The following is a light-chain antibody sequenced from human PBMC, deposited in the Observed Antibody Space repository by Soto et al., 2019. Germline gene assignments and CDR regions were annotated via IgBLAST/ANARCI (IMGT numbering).Light chain of an antibody. V-gene: IGKV3D-11*01. CDR3: QQRSNWPL. CDR2: DAS. CDR1: QGVSSY. Sequence: EIVLTQSPATLSLSPGDRATLSCRASQGVSSYLAWYQQKPGQAPRLLIYDASNRATGIPARFSGSGPGTDFTLTISSLEPEYFAVYYCQQRSNWPLFGQGTKVEIK. J-gene: IGKJ1*01.